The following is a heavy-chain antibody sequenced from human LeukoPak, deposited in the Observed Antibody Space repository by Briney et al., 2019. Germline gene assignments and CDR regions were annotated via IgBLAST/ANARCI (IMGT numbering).Heavy chain of an antibody. V-gene: IGHV3-23*01. CDR1: GFTLSSYA. Sequence: PGGSLRLSCAASGFTLSSYAMSWVRQAPGKGLEWVSAVSGSGGTTYYADSVKGRFTISRDNSKNMLYLQMNSLRAEDTAVYYCARGITVIVVLDYWGQGTLVTVSA. CDR3: ARGITVIVVLDY. CDR2: VSGSGGTT. J-gene: IGHJ4*02. D-gene: IGHD3-22*01.